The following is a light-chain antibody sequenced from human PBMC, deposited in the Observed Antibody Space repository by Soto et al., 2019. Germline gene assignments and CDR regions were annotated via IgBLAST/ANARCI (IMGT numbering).Light chain of an antibody. CDR1: SSDVGGYNY. V-gene: IGLV2-14*01. CDR2: DVS. Sequence: QSGLTQPASVSGSPGQSITISCTGTSSDVGGYNYVSWYQQHPGKVPKLMIYDVSDRPSGVSSRFSGSKAGNTASLTISGLQAEDEADYYCSSYTSSRTLVFGTGTKVTVL. CDR3: SSYTSSRTLV. J-gene: IGLJ1*01.